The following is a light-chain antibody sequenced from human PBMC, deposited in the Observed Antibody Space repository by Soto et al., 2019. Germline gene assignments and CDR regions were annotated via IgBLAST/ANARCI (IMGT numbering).Light chain of an antibody. V-gene: IGKV3-11*01. CDR1: QAVNTR. CDR2: LTS. J-gene: IGKJ1*01. CDR3: HHRQSWPRT. Sequence: DIVLTQSPATLSSFPGDRVTLSCRASQAVNTRLAWYQHKPGQAPRLLIYLTSNRAAGIPSRFSGSGSETDFTLTISDVQPEDFAVYYCHHRQSWPRTFGQGTKVDIK.